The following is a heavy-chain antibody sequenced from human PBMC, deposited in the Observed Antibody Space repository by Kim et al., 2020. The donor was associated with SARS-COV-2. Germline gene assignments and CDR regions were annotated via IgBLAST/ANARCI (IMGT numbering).Heavy chain of an antibody. Sequence: DPVKRRLTNSRDNAKNSLYLQMNSMRAEDTALYYCAKDMRYFDWMRGMDVWGQGTTVTVSS. V-gene: IGHV3-9*01. CDR3: AKDMRYFDWMRGMDV. D-gene: IGHD3-9*01. J-gene: IGHJ6*02.